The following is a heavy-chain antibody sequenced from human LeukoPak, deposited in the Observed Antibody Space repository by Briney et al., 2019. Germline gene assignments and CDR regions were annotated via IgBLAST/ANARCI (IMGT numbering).Heavy chain of an antibody. D-gene: IGHD3-10*01. V-gene: IGHV4-59*08. J-gene: IGHJ4*02. CDR3: ARGLWIGATEVFDY. CDR2: IYYSGST. Sequence: SETLSLTCTVSDDSISSYYWNWIRQPPGKGLEWIGYIYYSGSTNYNPSLKSRVTISVDTSKDQFSLKLSSVTAADTAVYYCARGLWIGATEVFDYWGQGTLVTVSS. CDR1: DDSISSYY.